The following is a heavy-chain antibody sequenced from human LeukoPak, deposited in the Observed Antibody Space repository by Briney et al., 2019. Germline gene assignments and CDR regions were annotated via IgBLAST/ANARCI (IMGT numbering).Heavy chain of an antibody. D-gene: IGHD6-19*01. CDR2: IYYTGGT. CDR1: DGSIGSDY. J-gene: IGHJ4*02. Sequence: PSETLSLTCTVSDGSIGSDYWTWIRQPPGKGLEYIGYIYYTGGTNYNPSLKSRVTISVDTSKNQFSLKLSSETAADTAVYFCAKYGNSGWVIDNWGQGTLVTVSS. CDR3: AKYGNSGWVIDN. V-gene: IGHV4-59*08.